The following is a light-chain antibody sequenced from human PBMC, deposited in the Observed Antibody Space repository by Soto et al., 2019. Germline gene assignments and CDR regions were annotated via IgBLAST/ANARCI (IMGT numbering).Light chain of an antibody. J-gene: IGLJ2*01. Sequence: QSVLTQPASVSGSPGQSITISCTGTSGDIGAYNFVSWYQQHPGKAPNLMLYDVNIRPSGVSNRFSGSKSGNTASLTISRLQAEDEDYYYCTSWTTSTTMIFGGGTKLTVL. CDR1: SGDIGAYNF. V-gene: IGLV2-14*03. CDR3: TSWTTSTTMI. CDR2: DVN.